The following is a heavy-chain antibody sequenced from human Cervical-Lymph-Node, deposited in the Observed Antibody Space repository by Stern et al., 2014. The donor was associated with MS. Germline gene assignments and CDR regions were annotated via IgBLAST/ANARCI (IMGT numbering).Heavy chain of an antibody. D-gene: IGHD4-17*01. CDR3: ARVPETTVTPSLEFGMDV. J-gene: IGHJ6*02. CDR1: GASLNRGGYS. CDR2: VYHSGNT. V-gene: IGHV4-31*03. Sequence: QVQLQESGPGLVKPSQTLSLTCSVSGASLNRGGYSWSWVRQNPGKGLEWIADVYHSGNTYYNPSLKSRVTISVDTSKNHFSLTLTSVTAADTAIYFCARVPETTVTPSLEFGMDVWGQGTTVTVSS.